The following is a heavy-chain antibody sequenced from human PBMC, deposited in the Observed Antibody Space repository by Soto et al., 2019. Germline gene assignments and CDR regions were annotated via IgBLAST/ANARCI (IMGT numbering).Heavy chain of an antibody. CDR1: GGSITSYY. J-gene: IGHJ3*02. Sequence: SETLSLTCTVSGGSITSYYWTWMRQPPGKELEWIGYIYYSGSPNYNPSLKSRVTISVDTPKNQFSLKLRSVTAADTAVYYCARGYNYGYSAFDIWGLGTMVTVSS. V-gene: IGHV4-59*01. D-gene: IGHD5-18*01. CDR2: IYYSGSP. CDR3: ARGYNYGYSAFDI.